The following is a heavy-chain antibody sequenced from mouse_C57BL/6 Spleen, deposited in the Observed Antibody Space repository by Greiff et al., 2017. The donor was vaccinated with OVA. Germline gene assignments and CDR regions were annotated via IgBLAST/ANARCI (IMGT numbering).Heavy chain of an antibody. J-gene: IGHJ3*01. CDR2: INPNNGGT. Sequence: EVQLQQSGPELVKPGASVKIPCKASGYTFTDYNMDWVKQSHGKSLEWIGDINPNNGGTIYNQKFKGKATLTVDKSSSTAYMELRSLTSEDTAVYYCAINWDGGFAYWGQGTLVTVSA. V-gene: IGHV1-18*01. CDR1: GYTFTDYN. D-gene: IGHD4-1*01. CDR3: AINWDGGFAY.